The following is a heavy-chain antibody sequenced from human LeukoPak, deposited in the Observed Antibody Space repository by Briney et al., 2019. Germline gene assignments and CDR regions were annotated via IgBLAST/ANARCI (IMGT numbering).Heavy chain of an antibody. Sequence: PGGSLRLSCAASGFTFSNYDMHWVRQAPGKGLEWVAFISSDGSNEYYGDSVKGRFTIYRDNLILYLQMNRLRTEDTAVYFCARVAGYDAFDIWGQGTMVAVSS. D-gene: IGHD6-13*01. J-gene: IGHJ3*02. CDR2: ISSDGSNE. CDR1: GFTFSNYD. CDR3: ARVAGYDAFDI. V-gene: IGHV3-30-3*01.